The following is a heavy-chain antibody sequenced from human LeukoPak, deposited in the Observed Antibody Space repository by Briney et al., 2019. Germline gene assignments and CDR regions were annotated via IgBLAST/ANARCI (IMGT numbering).Heavy chain of an antibody. Sequence: PSETLSLTCTVSGGSISSYYWSWIRQPPGKGLEWIGYIYYSGSTNYNPSLKSRVTISVDTSKNQFSLKLSSVTAADTAVYYCARDFARDAFDIWGQGTMVTVSS. J-gene: IGHJ3*02. CDR2: IYYSGST. D-gene: IGHD3-3*01. V-gene: IGHV4-59*01. CDR3: ARDFARDAFDI. CDR1: GGSISSYY.